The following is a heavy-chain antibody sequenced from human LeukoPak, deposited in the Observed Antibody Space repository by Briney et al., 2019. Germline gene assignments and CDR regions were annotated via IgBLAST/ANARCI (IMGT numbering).Heavy chain of an antibody. CDR2: IYYSGST. CDR3: ARPIITGTTILRFDP. Sequence: SETLSLTCTVSGGSISSSSYYWGWIRQPPGKGLEWIGSIYYSGSTYYNLSLKSRVTISVDTSKNQFSLKLSSVTAADTAVYYCARPIITGTTILRFDPWGQGTLVTVSS. D-gene: IGHD1-20*01. CDR1: GGSISSSSYY. V-gene: IGHV4-39*01. J-gene: IGHJ5*02.